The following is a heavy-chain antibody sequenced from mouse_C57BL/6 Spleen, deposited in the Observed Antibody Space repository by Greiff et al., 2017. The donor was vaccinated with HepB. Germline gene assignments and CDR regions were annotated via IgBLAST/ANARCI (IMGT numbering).Heavy chain of an antibody. V-gene: IGHV5-6*02. CDR1: GFSFSSYV. D-gene: IGHD1-1*01. CDR3: ARREATAVSMDY. CDR2: ISSGGSYT. J-gene: IGHJ4*01. Sequence: EVMLVESGGDLVKPGGSLKLSCAASGFSFSSYVMSWVRQTPDKRLEWVATISSGGSYTYYPDSVKGRFTISRDNAKNTLYLQMRSLKSEDTAMYYSARREATAVSMDYWGQGNSVTDSS.